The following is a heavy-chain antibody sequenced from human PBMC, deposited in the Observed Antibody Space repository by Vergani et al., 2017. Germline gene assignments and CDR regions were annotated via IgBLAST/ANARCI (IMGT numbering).Heavy chain of an antibody. Sequence: EVQLLESGGSLKQPGGSVRLSCAASGFTFSTYAMHWVRQAPGKGLEWVSALTGCGGSTYYADSFKGRFIISRDNSRDTLYLQMNSLRPEDPATYYCVKDAGSYENFFDSWGQGTLVTVAS. CDR2: LTGCGGST. D-gene: IGHD1-26*01. V-gene: IGHV3-23*01. CDR3: VKDAGSYENFFDS. J-gene: IGHJ4*02. CDR1: GFTFSTYA.